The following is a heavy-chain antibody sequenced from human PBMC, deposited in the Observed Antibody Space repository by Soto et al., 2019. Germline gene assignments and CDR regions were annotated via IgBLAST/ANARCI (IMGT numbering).Heavy chain of an antibody. V-gene: IGHV3-23*01. D-gene: IGHD1-26*01. CDR3: AKCKGVGATPDGANC. CDR2: VRSDGDTT. Sequence: EVQVLESGGGLVQPGGSLRLSCAASGFIFGNFGMNWVRQAPGKGLEWVSGVRSDGDTTYNAESVEGRFTVFRDTSRNTVYLQMNNLRAEDTAIYYCAKCKGVGATPDGANCWGQGTLVTVSS. CDR1: GFIFGNFG. J-gene: IGHJ4*02.